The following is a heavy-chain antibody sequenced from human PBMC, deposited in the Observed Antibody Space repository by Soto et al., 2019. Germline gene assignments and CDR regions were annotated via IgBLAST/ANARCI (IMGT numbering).Heavy chain of an antibody. CDR3: ARGRLSASVRRRTWFDP. CDR2: INHSGST. D-gene: IGHD6-25*01. CDR1: GGSFSGYY. V-gene: IGHV4-34*01. J-gene: IGHJ5*02. Sequence: SETPSLTCAVYGGSFSGYYWSWIRQPPGKGLEWIGEINHSGSTNYNPSLKSRVTISVDTSKNQFSLKLSSVTAADTAVYYCARGRLSASVRRRTWFDPWGQGTLVTVSS.